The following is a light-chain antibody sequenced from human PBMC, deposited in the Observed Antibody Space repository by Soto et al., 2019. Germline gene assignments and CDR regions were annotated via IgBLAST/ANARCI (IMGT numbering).Light chain of an antibody. Sequence: DIQLTQSPSFLSASVGDRVTITCRASQGISSYLAWYQQKPGKAPKLLIYAASTLQSGVPSRFRGRGSGTDFTPTTRSLQTDHCATYSSQQLNIHPLTSGVETKVEIK. CDR3: QQLNIHPLT. V-gene: IGKV1-9*01. CDR1: QGISSY. J-gene: IGKJ4*01. CDR2: AAS.